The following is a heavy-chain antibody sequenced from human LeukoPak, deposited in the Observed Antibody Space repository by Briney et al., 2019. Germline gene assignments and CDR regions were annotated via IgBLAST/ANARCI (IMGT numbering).Heavy chain of an antibody. D-gene: IGHD6-13*01. Sequence: ASVKVSCKVSGYTLTELSMHWVRQAPGKRLEWMGGFDPEDGETIYAQKFQGRVTMAEDTSTDTAYMELSSLRSEDTAVYYCATVVAAAGSNFDYWGQGTLVTVSS. CDR3: ATVVAAAGSNFDY. CDR1: GYTLTELS. CDR2: FDPEDGET. J-gene: IGHJ4*02. V-gene: IGHV1-24*01.